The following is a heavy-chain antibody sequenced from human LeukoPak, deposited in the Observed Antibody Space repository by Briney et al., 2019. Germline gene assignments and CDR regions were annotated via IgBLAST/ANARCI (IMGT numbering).Heavy chain of an antibody. V-gene: IGHV4-59*01. CDR3: ARLARRYYFDY. CDR2: IYYSGST. Sequence: PSETLSLTCTVSGDSISSYYWSWIRQPPGKGLEWIGYIYYSGSTNYDPSLKSRVTISVDTSKNQFSLKLSSVTAADTAVYYYARLARRYYFDYWGQGTLVTVSS. J-gene: IGHJ4*02. CDR1: GDSISSYY.